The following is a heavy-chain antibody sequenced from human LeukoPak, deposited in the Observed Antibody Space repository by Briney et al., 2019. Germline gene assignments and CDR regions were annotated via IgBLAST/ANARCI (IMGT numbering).Heavy chain of an antibody. CDR3: ARDSPHIVAMKLDYYYGMDV. CDR1: GYTFTGYY. V-gene: IGHV1-2*06. D-gene: IGHD5-12*01. CDR2: INPNSGGT. J-gene: IGHJ6*02. Sequence: GASVKVSCKASGYTFTGYYMHWVRQAPGQGLEWMGRINPNSGGTNYAQKFQGRVTMTRDTSISTAYMELSRLRSDDTAVYYCARDSPHIVAMKLDYYYGMDVWGQGTTVTVSS.